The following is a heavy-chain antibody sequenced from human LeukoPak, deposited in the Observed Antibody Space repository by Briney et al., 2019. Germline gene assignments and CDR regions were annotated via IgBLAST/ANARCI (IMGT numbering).Heavy chain of an antibody. J-gene: IGHJ5*02. Sequence: SETLSLTCAVYGGSFSGYYWSWIRQPPGKGLEWIGEINHSGSTNYNPSLKSRVTISVDTSKNQFSLKLSSVTAADTAVYYCASFTFASNWFDPWAREPWSPSPQ. V-gene: IGHV4-34*01. D-gene: IGHD3-3*02. CDR3: ASFTFASNWFDP. CDR2: INHSGST. CDR1: GGSFSGYY.